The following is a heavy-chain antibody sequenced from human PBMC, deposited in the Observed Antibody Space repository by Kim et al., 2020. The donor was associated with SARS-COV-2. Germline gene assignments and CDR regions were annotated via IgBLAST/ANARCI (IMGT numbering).Heavy chain of an antibody. CDR1: GFSFSDYA. CDR3: ATNLISDYGERY. D-gene: IGHD4-17*01. CDR2: ISYDGSTK. V-gene: IGHV3-30-3*01. Sequence: GGYLRLSCAASGFSFSDYAMHWVRQAPGKGLEWVAVISYDGSTKYYADSVKGRLTISRDNSKTTLYLQINSLRAEDTAVYYCATNLISDYGERYWGQGSLVTVSS. J-gene: IGHJ4*02.